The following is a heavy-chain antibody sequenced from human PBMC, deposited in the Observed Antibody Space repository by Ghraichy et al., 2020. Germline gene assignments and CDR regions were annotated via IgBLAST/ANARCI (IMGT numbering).Heavy chain of an antibody. J-gene: IGHJ5*02. D-gene: IGHD6-6*01. Sequence: SETLSLTCTVSGGSISSYYWSWIRQPPGKGLEWIGYIYYSGSTNYNPSLKSRVTISVDTSKNQFSLKLSSVTAADTAVYYCARDKYSTSFFDPWGQGTQVTVSS. CDR3: ARDKYSTSFFDP. V-gene: IGHV4-59*01. CDR1: GGSISSYY. CDR2: IYYSGST.